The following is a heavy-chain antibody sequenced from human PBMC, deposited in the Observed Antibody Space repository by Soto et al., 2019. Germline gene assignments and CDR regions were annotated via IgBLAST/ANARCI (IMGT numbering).Heavy chain of an antibody. V-gene: IGHV3-30-3*01. CDR2: ISYDGSNK. Sequence: QVQLVESGGGVVQPGRSLRLSCAASGFTFSSYAMHWVRQAPGKGLEWVAVISYDGSNKYYADSVKGRFTISRDNSKKTLYLQMDSLRAEDTAVYYCAREAGQLWLQGWFDPWGQGTLVTVSS. J-gene: IGHJ5*02. D-gene: IGHD5-18*01. CDR1: GFTFSSYA. CDR3: AREAGQLWLQGWFDP.